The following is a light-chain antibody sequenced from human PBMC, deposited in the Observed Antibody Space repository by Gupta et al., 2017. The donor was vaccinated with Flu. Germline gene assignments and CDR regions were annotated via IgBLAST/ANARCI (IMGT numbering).Light chain of an antibody. CDR1: SSDVGGYNY. J-gene: IGLJ2*01. CDR3: CSYAGTYTRL. CDR2: DVN. Sequence: QSALTQPRSVSGSPGPSVIISCTGTSSDVGGYNYVSWYQQHPGKAPKLLIYDVNKRPAGVPDRFSGSKSGNTASLTISGLQAEDEADYYCCSYAGTYTRLFGGGTKLTVL. V-gene: IGLV2-11*01.